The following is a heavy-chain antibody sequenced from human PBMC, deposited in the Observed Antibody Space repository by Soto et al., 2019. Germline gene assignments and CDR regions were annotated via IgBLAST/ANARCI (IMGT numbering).Heavy chain of an antibody. CDR1: GFIFGDTP. D-gene: IGHD2-21*01. CDR3: IAGRITACSHPFDC. J-gene: IGHJ4*01. V-gene: IGHV3-15*07. CDR2: LRSKSAGVTT. Sequence: EVQLVQSGGGLVKPGGSLGLACAASGFIFGDTPMNLVRQAPGQVLEWVGRLRSKSAGVTTDLSAAVRGRFTISRDASTNTLHLQMDSLKIEDTAVDCWIAGRITACSHPFDCWGKVTRVTVSS.